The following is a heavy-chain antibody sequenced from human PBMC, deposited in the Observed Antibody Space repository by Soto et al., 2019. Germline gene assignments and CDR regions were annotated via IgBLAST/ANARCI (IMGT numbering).Heavy chain of an antibody. CDR2: IIPIFGTA. V-gene: IGHV1-69*12. CDR1: GGTFSSYA. CDR3: ARDGAGANSSGWSRGHCYYYGMDV. Sequence: QVQLVQSGAEVKKPGSSVKVSCKASGGTFSSYAISWVRQAPGQGLEWMGGIIPIFGTANYAQKFQGRVTITADESTSTAYMELSSLRSEDTAVYYCARDGAGANSSGWSRGHCYYYGMDVWGQGTTVTVSS. D-gene: IGHD6-19*01. J-gene: IGHJ6*02.